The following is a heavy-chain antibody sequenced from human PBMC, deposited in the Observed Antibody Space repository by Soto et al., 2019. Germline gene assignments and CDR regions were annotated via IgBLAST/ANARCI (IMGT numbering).Heavy chain of an antibody. V-gene: IGHV3-9*01. CDR3: AKDDRAMVRGPTDGMDV. J-gene: IGHJ6*02. CDR1: GFTFDDYA. D-gene: IGHD3-10*01. Sequence: PGGSLRLSCAASGFTFDDYAMHWVRQAPGKGLEWVSGISWNSGSIGYADSVKGRFTISRDNAKNSLYLQMNSLRAEDTALYYCAKDDRAMVRGPTDGMDVWGQGTTVTVSS. CDR2: ISWNSGSI.